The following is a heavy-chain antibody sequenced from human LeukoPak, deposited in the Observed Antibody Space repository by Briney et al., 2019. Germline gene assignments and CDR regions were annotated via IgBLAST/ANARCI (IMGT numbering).Heavy chain of an antibody. V-gene: IGHV1-69*04. J-gene: IGHJ6*02. CDR3: ARGGGNSHYYYYGMDV. CDR1: GGTFSSYA. CDR2: IIAILGIA. Sequence: ASVKVSCKASGGTFSSYAISWVRQAPAQGLEWMGRIIAILGIANYAQKFQGRVTITADKSTSTAYMELSSLRSEDTAVYYCARGGGNSHYYYYGMDVWGQGTTVTVSS. D-gene: IGHD4-23*01.